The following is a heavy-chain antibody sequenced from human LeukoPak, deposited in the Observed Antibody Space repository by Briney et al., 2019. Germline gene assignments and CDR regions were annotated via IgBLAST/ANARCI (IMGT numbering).Heavy chain of an antibody. D-gene: IGHD3-22*01. CDR3: VRGYSSGYRLDY. CDR2: INGDGSST. Sequence: GGSLRLSCAVSGFTFSSYWMHWVRQDPVKGLLWVSRINGDGSSTDYADSEKGRFTISRDNAKNTVYLQMNSLKAEDTAVYYCVRGYSSGYRLDYWGQGTLVTVSS. V-gene: IGHV3-74*01. J-gene: IGHJ4*02. CDR1: GFTFSSYW.